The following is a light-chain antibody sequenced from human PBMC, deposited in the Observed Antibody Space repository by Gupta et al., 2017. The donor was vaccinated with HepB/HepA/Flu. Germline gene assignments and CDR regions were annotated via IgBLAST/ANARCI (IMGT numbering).Light chain of an antibody. Sequence: DIQMTQSPSSLSASVGDRVTITCRASQSISSYLNWYQQKPGKAPKLLIYAASSLQSGVPSRFSGSGSGTDFTLTISSLQPEDFATYYCQPSYSTPLAFGGGTTVEIK. CDR1: QSISSY. CDR2: AAS. CDR3: QPSYSTPLA. V-gene: IGKV1-39*01. J-gene: IGKJ4*01.